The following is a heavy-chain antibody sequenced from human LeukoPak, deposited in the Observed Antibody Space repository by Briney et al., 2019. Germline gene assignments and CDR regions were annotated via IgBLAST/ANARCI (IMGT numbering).Heavy chain of an antibody. CDR2: ISGSGGST. Sequence: GGSLRLSCAASGFTFSSYAMSWVRQAPGKGLEWVSAISGSGGSTYYADSVKGRFTISRDNSKNTLYLQMNSLKTEDTAVYYCTTDHHDKYDSSGYWGQGTLVTVSS. D-gene: IGHD3-22*01. CDR3: TTDHHDKYDSSGY. J-gene: IGHJ4*02. V-gene: IGHV3-23*01. CDR1: GFTFSSYA.